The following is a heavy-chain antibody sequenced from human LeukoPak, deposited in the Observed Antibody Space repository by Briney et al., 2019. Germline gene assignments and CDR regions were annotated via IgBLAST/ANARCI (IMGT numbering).Heavy chain of an antibody. J-gene: IGHJ4*02. Sequence: GGSLRLSCAASGFTFSSYVMTWVRQAPGKGLEWVSAISGSGGSTYYADSVKGRFTISRDNSKNTLYLQMNSLRTEDTAVYYCAKAGCSGGSCYVYFDYWGQGTLVTVSS. CDR3: AKAGCSGGSCYVYFDY. CDR2: ISGSGGST. D-gene: IGHD2-15*01. CDR1: GFTFSSYV. V-gene: IGHV3-23*01.